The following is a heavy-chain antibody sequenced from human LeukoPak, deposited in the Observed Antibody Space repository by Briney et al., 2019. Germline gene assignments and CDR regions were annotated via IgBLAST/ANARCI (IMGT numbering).Heavy chain of an antibody. CDR3: ATNTVTGTDY. CDR2: IYYSGTT. J-gene: IGHJ4*02. D-gene: IGHD4-17*01. Sequence: SETLSLTCTVPGGSISSSSYYWGWIRQPPGKGLEWIGSIYYSGTTYYNPSLKSRVTISVDTSKNQFSLKLSSVTAADTAVYYCATNTVTGTDYWGQGTLVTVSS. V-gene: IGHV4-39*07. CDR1: GGSISSSSYY.